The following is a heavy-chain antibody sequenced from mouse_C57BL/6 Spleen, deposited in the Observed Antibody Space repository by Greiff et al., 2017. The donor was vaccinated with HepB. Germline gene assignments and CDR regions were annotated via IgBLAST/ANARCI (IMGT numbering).Heavy chain of an antibody. Sequence: VQLQQSGPVLVKPGASVKMSCKASGYTFTDYYMNWVKQSHGKSLEWIGVINPYNGGTSYNQKFKGKATLTVDKSSSTAYMELNSLTSEDSAVYYCARWTAQATRAMDYWGQGTSVTVSS. J-gene: IGHJ4*01. CDR1: GYTFTDYY. CDR3: ARWTAQATRAMDY. V-gene: IGHV1-19*01. CDR2: INPYNGGT. D-gene: IGHD3-2*02.